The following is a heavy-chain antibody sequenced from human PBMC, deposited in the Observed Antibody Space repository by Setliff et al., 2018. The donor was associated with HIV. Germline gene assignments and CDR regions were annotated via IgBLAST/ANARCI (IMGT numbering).Heavy chain of an antibody. Sequence: ASVKISCKASGYNFTSHDINWVRQAPGQGLEWMGWMSPKSGNTGYARKFQGRVTMTRKTSISTAYMELRSLRSDDTAVYYCARGYCSSTSCYGIYYFDNWGQGTPVT. D-gene: IGHD2-2*01. V-gene: IGHV1-8*01. J-gene: IGHJ4*02. CDR3: ARGYCSSTSCYGIYYFDN. CDR1: GYNFTSHD. CDR2: MSPKSGNT.